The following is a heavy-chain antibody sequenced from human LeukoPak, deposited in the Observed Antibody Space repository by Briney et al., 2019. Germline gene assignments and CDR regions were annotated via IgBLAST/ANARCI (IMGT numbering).Heavy chain of an antibody. Sequence: SETLSLTCTVSGGSISSSSHYWGWIRQPPGKGLEWIGSISHSGSTYYNPSLKSRVTISVDTSKNQFSLKLSSVTAADTAVYYCARVILRYFDWLYGPPPHDAFDIWGQGTMVTVSS. J-gene: IGHJ3*02. CDR2: ISHSGST. D-gene: IGHD3-9*01. V-gene: IGHV4-39*07. CDR3: ARVILRYFDWLYGPPPHDAFDI. CDR1: GGSISSSSHY.